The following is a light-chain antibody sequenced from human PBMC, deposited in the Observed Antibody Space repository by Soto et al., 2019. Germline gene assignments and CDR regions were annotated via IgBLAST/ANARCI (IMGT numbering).Light chain of an antibody. V-gene: IGKV3-15*01. Sequence: EIVMTQSPATLSVSPGERATLSCRASQSVTNSLAWYQQKPGQAPRLLTFGASTRATGIPARFSGSGSGTDFTFTISSLQPEDIATYYCQQYDNFPRAINFGQGTRLEIK. CDR2: GAS. CDR1: QSVTNS. CDR3: QQYDNFPRAIN. J-gene: IGKJ5*01.